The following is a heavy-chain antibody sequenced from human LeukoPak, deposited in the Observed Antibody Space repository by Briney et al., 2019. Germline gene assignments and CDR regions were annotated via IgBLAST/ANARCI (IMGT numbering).Heavy chain of an antibody. D-gene: IGHD2-2*01. CDR1: GYTFTNYA. J-gene: IGHJ5*02. CDR2: INTDTGNP. Sequence: ASVKVSCKASGYTFTNYAMNWVRQAPGQGLEWMGWINTDTGNPTYAQGFTRRLVFSLDTSASTAYLQISSLKAEDTAVYYCARTLFGDQYQLLHNWFDPWGQGALVTVSS. CDR3: ARTLFGDQYQLLHNWFDP. V-gene: IGHV7-4-1*02.